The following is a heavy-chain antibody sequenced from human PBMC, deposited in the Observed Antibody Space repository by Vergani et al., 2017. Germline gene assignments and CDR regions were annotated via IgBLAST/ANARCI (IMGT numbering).Heavy chain of an antibody. CDR2: IYSTGST. V-gene: IGHV4-4*09. Sequence: QVQLQESGPGLVKSSETLSLTCSVSFDSIRNLYCNWIRQPPGKGLEWIGYIYSTGSTHHNPSLRRRINMSVDTSKNQFSLKLNSVTAADTAMYYCARMGGYXEGDAFRIGYFDSWGPGILVTVSS. CDR3: ARMGGYXEGDAFRIGYFDS. CDR1: FDSIRNLY. D-gene: IGHD2-2*01. J-gene: IGHJ4*02.